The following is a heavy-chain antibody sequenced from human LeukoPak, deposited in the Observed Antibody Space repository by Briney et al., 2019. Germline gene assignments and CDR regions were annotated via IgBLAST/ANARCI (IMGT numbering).Heavy chain of an antibody. Sequence: ASVKVSCKASGYAFTSYGISWVRQAPGQGLEWMGWISAYNGNTNYAQKLQGRVTMTTDTSTSTAYMELRSLRSDDTAVYYCARGYSSSWYPSWGYWGQGTLVTVSS. D-gene: IGHD6-13*01. V-gene: IGHV1-18*01. CDR3: ARGYSSSWYPSWGY. J-gene: IGHJ4*02. CDR2: ISAYNGNT. CDR1: GYAFTSYG.